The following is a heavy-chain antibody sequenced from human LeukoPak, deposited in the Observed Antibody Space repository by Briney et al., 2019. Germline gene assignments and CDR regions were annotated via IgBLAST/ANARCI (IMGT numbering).Heavy chain of an antibody. V-gene: IGHV1-46*01. Sequence: ASVKVSCKASGDTFISYYVHWVRQAPGQGLEWMGIIYPSDGSTTCAQKFQGRVTMTRDTSTSTVYMELSSLRSEDTAVYYCARDHCGGDCSGHFIDYWGQGTLVTVSS. CDR1: GDTFISYY. CDR2: IYPSDGST. D-gene: IGHD2-21*02. J-gene: IGHJ4*02. CDR3: ARDHCGGDCSGHFIDY.